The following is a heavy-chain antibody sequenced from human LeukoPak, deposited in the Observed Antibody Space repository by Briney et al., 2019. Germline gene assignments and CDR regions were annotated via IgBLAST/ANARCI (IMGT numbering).Heavy chain of an antibody. Sequence: SVKVSCKASGGTFSSYAISWVRQAPGQGLEWMGGIIPIFGTANYAQKFQGRVTITTDESTSTAYMELSSLRSEDTAVYYCATGEIVVVPAATYPLDYCGQGPLVTVSS. D-gene: IGHD2-2*01. J-gene: IGHJ4*02. CDR2: IIPIFGTA. CDR3: ATGEIVVVPAATYPLDY. CDR1: GGTFSSYA. V-gene: IGHV1-69*05.